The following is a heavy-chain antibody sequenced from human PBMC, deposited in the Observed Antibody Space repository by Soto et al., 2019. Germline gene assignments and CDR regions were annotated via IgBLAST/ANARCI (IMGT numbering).Heavy chain of an antibody. CDR2: FDPEDGET. V-gene: IGHV1-24*01. CDR3: SAARGSWIGGSES. J-gene: IGHJ5*01. Sequence: SVKLSRKVSGYSITELSMHWVRQAPGKGLEWMGGFDPEDGETIYAQKFQGRVTMTEDTSTDTAYMELSSLRSEDTAVYYCSAARGSWIGGSESRRQRTLVTGTS. D-gene: IGHD2-15*01. CDR1: GYSITELS.